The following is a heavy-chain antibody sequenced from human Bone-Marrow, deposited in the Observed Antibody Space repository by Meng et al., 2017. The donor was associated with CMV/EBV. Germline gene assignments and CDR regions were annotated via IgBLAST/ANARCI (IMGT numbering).Heavy chain of an antibody. CDR2: IIPILGIA. Sequence: SVKVSCKVSGGTFSSYAISWVRQAPGQGLEWMGGIIPILGIANYAQKFQGRVTITADKSTSTAYMELSSLRSEDTAVYYCARDQDSSSSAGSWNDESYGMDVWGQGTTVTVSS. V-gene: IGHV1-69*10. J-gene: IGHJ6*02. CDR3: ARDQDSSSSAGSWNDESYGMDV. CDR1: GGTFSSYA. D-gene: IGHD6-6*01.